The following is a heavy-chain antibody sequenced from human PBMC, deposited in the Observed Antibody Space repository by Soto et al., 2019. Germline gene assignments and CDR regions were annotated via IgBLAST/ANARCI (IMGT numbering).Heavy chain of an antibody. V-gene: IGHV6-1*01. CDR3: ARGSSSGWFDP. J-gene: IGHJ5*02. CDR1: GYSVCSKSAA. Sequence: PSQTLSLTGAISGYSVCSKSAAWNLIRHSPSRGLEWLGMTYYRSKWYNYYAVSVKSRITINPDTSKNQFSLQLNSVTPEDTAVYYCARGSSSGWFDPWGQGTLVTVSS. D-gene: IGHD6-6*01. CDR2: TYYRSKWYN.